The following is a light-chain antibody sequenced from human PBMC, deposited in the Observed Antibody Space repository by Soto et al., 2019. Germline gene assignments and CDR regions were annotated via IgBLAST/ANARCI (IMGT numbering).Light chain of an antibody. Sequence: AIRMTQSPSSFSASTGDRVTITCRASQSIGTYLAWYQQIPGRAPKLLIFAASTLQRGVPSRFSGSGSGTDFTLTISCLQSEDFATYYCQQYNSYWTFGQGTKVEIK. V-gene: IGKV1-8*01. CDR2: AAS. J-gene: IGKJ1*01. CDR3: QQYNSYWT. CDR1: QSIGTY.